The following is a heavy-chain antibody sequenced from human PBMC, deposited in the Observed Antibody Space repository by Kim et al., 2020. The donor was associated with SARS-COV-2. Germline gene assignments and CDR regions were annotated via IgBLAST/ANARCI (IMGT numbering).Heavy chain of an antibody. CDR2: IYYSGST. CDR3: ARGRLGKNTEYSSSSDYYYGMDV. V-gene: IGHV4-31*03. Sequence: SETLSLTCTVSGGSISSGGYYWSWIRQHPGKGLEWIGYIYYSGSTYYNPSLKSRVTISVDTSKNQFSLKLSSVTAADTAVYYCARGRLGKNTEYSSSSDYYYGMDVWGQGTTVTVSS. CDR1: GGSISSGGYY. J-gene: IGHJ6*02. D-gene: IGHD6-6*01.